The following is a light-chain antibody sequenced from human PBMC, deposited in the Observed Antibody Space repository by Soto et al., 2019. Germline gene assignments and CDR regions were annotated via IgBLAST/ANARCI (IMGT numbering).Light chain of an antibody. CDR2: EVS. CDR3: SSYTSTNTWV. CDR1: SSDVGRYNY. Sequence: QSALTQPASESGSPGQSITISCTGTSSDVGRYNYVSWYQQHPGKAPKFLIYEVSNRPSGVSNRFSGSKSGNTASLTISGLQAEDDADYYCSSYTSTNTWVFGGGNKLTVL. V-gene: IGLV2-14*01. J-gene: IGLJ3*02.